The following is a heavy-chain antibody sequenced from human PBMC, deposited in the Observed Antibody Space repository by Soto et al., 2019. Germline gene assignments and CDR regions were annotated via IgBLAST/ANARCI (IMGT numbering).Heavy chain of an antibody. CDR3: ARADRTLVTSYSLDV. D-gene: IGHD2-21*02. V-gene: IGHV4-39*02. Sequence: SETRSLTCTVSGGSISSSDDYWSWLRQPPGKGLEWIGNINYSGTINFNPSLKSRLTISLDTSKKHFSLKLSSVTDADTAAYYCARADRTLVTSYSLDVWGQGTTVTVSS. CDR1: GGSISSSDDY. J-gene: IGHJ6*02. CDR2: INYSGTI.